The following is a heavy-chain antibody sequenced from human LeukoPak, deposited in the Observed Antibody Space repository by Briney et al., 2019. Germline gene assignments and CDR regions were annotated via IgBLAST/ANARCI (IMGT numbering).Heavy chain of an antibody. D-gene: IGHD6-13*01. V-gene: IGHV3-74*01. CDR1: GFTFSSYW. Sequence: GGSLRLSCAASGFTFSSYWMHWVRQAPGKGLVWVSRINSDGSSTSYADSVKGRFTISRDNAKNSLYLQMNSLRAEDTAVYYCAGRGSSSWYGYYWGQGTLVTVSS. J-gene: IGHJ4*02. CDR2: INSDGSST. CDR3: AGRGSSSWYGYY.